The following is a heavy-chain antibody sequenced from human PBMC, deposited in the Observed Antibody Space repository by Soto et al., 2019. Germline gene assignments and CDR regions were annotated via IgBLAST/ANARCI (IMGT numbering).Heavy chain of an antibody. Sequence: EVQLVESGGGLIQPGGSLRLSCAVSGFTVSNNYMSWVRQAPGKGLEGVSVIYSGGYTAYGDSVKGRFTISRDNSKNTKILQKKSLSAAAPAVFYCATQPGGGGYWGQGTLVTVSS. V-gene: IGHV3-53*01. CDR1: GFTVSNNY. CDR2: IYSGGYT. D-gene: IGHD3-10*01. J-gene: IGHJ4*02. CDR3: ATQPGGGGY.